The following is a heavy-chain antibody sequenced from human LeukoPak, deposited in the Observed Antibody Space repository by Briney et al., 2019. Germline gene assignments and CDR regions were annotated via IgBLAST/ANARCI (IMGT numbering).Heavy chain of an antibody. CDR3: ARGQRYSSGWYSRWGTLDY. D-gene: IGHD6-19*01. CDR2: IYTSGIT. CDR1: GGPISSYY. J-gene: IGHJ4*02. Sequence: SETLSLTCTVSGGPISSYYWSWIRQPAGKGLEWIGRIYTSGITNYNPSLKSRVTMSVDTSKNQFSLKLTSVTAADTAVYYCARGQRYSSGWYSRWGTLDYWGQGTLVTVSS. V-gene: IGHV4-4*07.